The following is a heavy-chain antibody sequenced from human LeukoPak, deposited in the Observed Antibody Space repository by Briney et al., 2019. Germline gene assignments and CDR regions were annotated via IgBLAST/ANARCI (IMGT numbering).Heavy chain of an antibody. J-gene: IGHJ4*02. CDR3: ARECITMVRGVPGRLCDY. V-gene: IGHV1-69*04. Sequence: GSSVKVSCKASGGTFSSYAISWVRQAPGQGLEWMGRIIPIFGIANYAQKFQGRVTITADKSTSTAYMELSSLRSEDTAVYYCARECITMVRGVPGRLCDYWGQGTLVTVSS. CDR1: GGTFSSYA. CDR2: IIPIFGIA. D-gene: IGHD3-10*01.